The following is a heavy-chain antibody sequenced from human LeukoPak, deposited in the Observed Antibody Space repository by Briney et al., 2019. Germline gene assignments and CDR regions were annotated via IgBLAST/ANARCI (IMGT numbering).Heavy chain of an antibody. CDR1: GGSISSGSYY. CDR2: IYTSGST. V-gene: IGHV4-61*02. J-gene: IGHJ4*02. D-gene: IGHD5-18*01. Sequence: SETLSLTCTVSGGSISSGSYYWSWIRQPAGKGLEWIGRIYTSGSTNYNPSLKSRVTISVDTSKNQFSLKLSSVTAADTAVYYCAARDRGYSYGYLNSWGQGTLVTVSS. CDR3: AARDRGYSYGYLNS.